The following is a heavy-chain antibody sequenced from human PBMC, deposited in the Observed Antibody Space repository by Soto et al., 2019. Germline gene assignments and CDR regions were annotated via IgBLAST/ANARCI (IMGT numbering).Heavy chain of an antibody. Sequence: QVQLQESGPGLVKPSETLSLTCTVSGGSVSSDSYYWSWIRQPPGKGLEWIGYIYYSGNTNYNPSLKSRVTISVDTSNNQFSLKLSSVTAADTAVYYCARVLGSWRPFAYWGQGTLVTVSS. V-gene: IGHV4-61*01. CDR3: ARVLGSWRPFAY. D-gene: IGHD6-13*01. CDR2: IYYSGNT. J-gene: IGHJ4*02. CDR1: GGSVSSDSYY.